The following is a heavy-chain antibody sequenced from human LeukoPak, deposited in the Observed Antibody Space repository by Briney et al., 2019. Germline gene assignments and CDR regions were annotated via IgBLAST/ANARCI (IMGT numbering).Heavy chain of an antibody. J-gene: IGHJ4*02. CDR2: LNSDGSST. D-gene: IGHD6-13*01. CDR3: ARVAYSSSWYVDY. Sequence: GGSLGLSCAASGFPFRSSWMHWVGQAPGKRLVWVSRLNSDGSSTTYADSVKGRFTISRDNAKNTLYLQMNTLRAEDTAVYYCARVAYSSSWYVDYWGQGTLVTVSS. V-gene: IGHV3-74*01. CDR1: GFPFRSSW.